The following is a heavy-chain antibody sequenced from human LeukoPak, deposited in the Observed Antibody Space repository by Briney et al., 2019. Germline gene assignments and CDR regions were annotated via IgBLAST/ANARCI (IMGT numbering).Heavy chain of an antibody. CDR1: GGTFSSYA. V-gene: IGHV1-69*04. J-gene: IGHJ4*02. CDR3: ARATVGTVATGYFDY. CDR2: IIPILGIA. Sequence: GASVKVSYKASGGTFSSYAISWVRQAPGQGLEWMGRIIPILGIANYAQKFQGRVTITADKSTSTAYMELSSLRSEDTAVYYCARATVGTVATGYFDYWGQGTLVTVSS. D-gene: IGHD5-12*01.